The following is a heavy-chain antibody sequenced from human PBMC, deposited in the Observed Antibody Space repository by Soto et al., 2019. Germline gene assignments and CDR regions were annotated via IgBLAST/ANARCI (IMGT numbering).Heavy chain of an antibody. V-gene: IGHV3-11*01. CDR2: ISSSGSTI. CDR1: GFIVSTYY. D-gene: IGHD3-22*01. Sequence: SLRLSCAACGFIVSTYYMSWIRQAPGKGLEWVSYISSSGSTIYYADSVKGRFTISRDNAKNSLYLQMNSLRAEDTAVYYCARVYYYDSSGPGWGQGTLLTVSS. CDR3: ARVYYYDSSGPG. J-gene: IGHJ4*02.